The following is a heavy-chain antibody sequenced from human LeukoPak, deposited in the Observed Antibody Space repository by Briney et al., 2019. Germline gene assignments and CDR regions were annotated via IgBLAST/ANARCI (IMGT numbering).Heavy chain of an antibody. CDR1: GFTFSSYS. V-gene: IGHV3-23*01. CDR3: AKAAYCSGGSCYGWFFDY. Sequence: GGSLRLSCAASGFTFSSYSMNWVRQAPGKGLEWVSAISGSGGSPYYADSVQGRFTISRDHSKNTLYLQMNSLRAEHTAVYYCAKAAYCSGGSCYGWFFDYWGQPTLVTVSS. J-gene: IGHJ4*02. CDR2: ISGSGGSP. D-gene: IGHD2-15*01.